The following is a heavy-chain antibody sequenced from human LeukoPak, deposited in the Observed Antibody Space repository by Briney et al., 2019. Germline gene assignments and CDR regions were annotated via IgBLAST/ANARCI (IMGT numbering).Heavy chain of an antibody. V-gene: IGHV3-21*01. D-gene: IGHD6-13*01. CDR3: ARDLSRGGYNWSDP. CDR2: ISSSSSYI. Sequence: GVSLRLSCAAAGFTFSSYSMNWVRQAPGKGLEWVSSISSSSSYIYYADSVKGRFTISRDNAKNSLYLQMNSLRAEDTAVYYCARDLSRGGYNWSDPCGQGTLVTVSS. CDR1: GFTFSSYS. J-gene: IGHJ5*02.